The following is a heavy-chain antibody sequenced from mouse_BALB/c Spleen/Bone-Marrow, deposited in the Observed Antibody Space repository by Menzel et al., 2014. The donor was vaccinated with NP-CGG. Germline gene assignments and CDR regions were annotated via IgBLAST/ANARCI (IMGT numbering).Heavy chain of an antibody. J-gene: IGHJ2*01. Sequence: VQLQQPGPELVKPGASVKISCKTSGYTFTDYTMHWVKQSHGKSLEWIGHINPNIGGTNYNQKFKGKATLTLDKSSRTAYMELRSLTSEDSAVYYCTGSRYGDYWGQGTTLTVSS. V-gene: IGHV1-18*01. D-gene: IGHD2-14*01. CDR3: TGSRYGDY. CDR2: INPNIGGT. CDR1: GYTFTDYT.